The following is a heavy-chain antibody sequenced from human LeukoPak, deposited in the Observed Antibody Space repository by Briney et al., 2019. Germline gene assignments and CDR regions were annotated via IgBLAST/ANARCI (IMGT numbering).Heavy chain of an antibody. CDR3: ARDHDSSGYPVMDV. D-gene: IGHD3-22*01. V-gene: IGHV3-30*04. CDR2: ISFDGSNK. Sequence: GGSLRLSCAASGFTFSSYAMHWVRQAPGKGLEWVAVISFDGSNKYYADSVKGRFTISRDNAKNSLYLQMNSLRAEDTAVYYCARDHDSSGYPVMDVWGKGTTVTISS. CDR1: GFTFSSYA. J-gene: IGHJ6*03.